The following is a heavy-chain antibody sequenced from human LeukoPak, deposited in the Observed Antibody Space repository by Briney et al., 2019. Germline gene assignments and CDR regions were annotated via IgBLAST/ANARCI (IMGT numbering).Heavy chain of an antibody. Sequence: GGFLRLSCAASGFTFSSYAMSWVRQAPGKGLEWVSAISGSGGSTYYADSVKGRFTISRDNSKNTLYLQMNSLRAEDTAVYYCAKDTGETFAVPQWELLLLDYWGQGTLVTVSS. D-gene: IGHD1-26*01. CDR2: ISGSGGST. J-gene: IGHJ4*02. CDR3: AKDTGETFAVPQWELLLLDY. CDR1: GFTFSSYA. V-gene: IGHV3-23*01.